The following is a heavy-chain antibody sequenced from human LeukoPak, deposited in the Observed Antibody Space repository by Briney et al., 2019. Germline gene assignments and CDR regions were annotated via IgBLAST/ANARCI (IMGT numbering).Heavy chain of an antibody. CDR2: ISSSSSTI. CDR3: ARAGITTTGPLFQH. V-gene: IGHV3-48*01. D-gene: IGHD6-13*01. J-gene: IGHJ1*01. CDR1: GFTFSNRS. Sequence: GGSLRLSCAASGFTFSNRSMNWVRQAPGKGLEWVSYISSSSSTIYYADSVKGRFTISRDNAKSSLYLQMNSLRAEDTAVYYCARAGITTTGPLFQHWGQGTLVTVSS.